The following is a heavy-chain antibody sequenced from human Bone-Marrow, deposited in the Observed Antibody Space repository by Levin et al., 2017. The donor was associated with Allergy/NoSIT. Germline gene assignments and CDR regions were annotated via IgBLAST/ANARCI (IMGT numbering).Heavy chain of an antibody. V-gene: IGHV3-23*01. CDR3: AGEDIVVVPAATTGFEDY. J-gene: IGHJ4*02. D-gene: IGHD2-2*01. CDR1: GFTFSSYA. Sequence: GESLKISCAASGFTFSSYAMSWVRQAPGKGLEWVSAISGSGGSTYYADSVKGRFTISRDNSKNTLYLQMNSLRAEDTAVYYCAGEDIVVVPAATTGFEDYWGQGTLVTVSS. CDR2: ISGSGGST.